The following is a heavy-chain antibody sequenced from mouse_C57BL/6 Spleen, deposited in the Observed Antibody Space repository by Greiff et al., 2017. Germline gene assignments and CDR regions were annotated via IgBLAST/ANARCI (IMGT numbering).Heavy chain of an antibody. CDR3: ARRDGSSRYYAMDY. Sequence: VQLQQPGAVLVMPGASVKLSCKASGYTFTSYWMHWVKQRPGQGLEWIGEIDPSDSYTNYNQKFKGKSTLTVDKSSSTAYMQLSSLTSEDSAVYYCARRDGSSRYYAMDYWGQGTSVTVSS. V-gene: IGHV1-69*01. CDR1: GYTFTSYW. CDR2: IDPSDSYT. J-gene: IGHJ4*01. D-gene: IGHD1-1*01.